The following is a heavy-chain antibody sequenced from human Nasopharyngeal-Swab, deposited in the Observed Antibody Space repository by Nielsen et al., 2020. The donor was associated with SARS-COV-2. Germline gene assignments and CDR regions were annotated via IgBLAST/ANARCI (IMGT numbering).Heavy chain of an antibody. CDR2: IRSKANSDAT. CDR3: VRDGGPTTNY. Sequence: GESLKISCAASGFTFSGSAVHWVRQASGKGLEWVGRIRSKANSDATTYAASVKGRFTISRDDSKNTAYLQMNSLKTEDTAVYYCVRDGGPTTNYWGQGTLVTVSS. CDR1: GFTFSGSA. V-gene: IGHV3-73*01. D-gene: IGHD4-11*01. J-gene: IGHJ4*02.